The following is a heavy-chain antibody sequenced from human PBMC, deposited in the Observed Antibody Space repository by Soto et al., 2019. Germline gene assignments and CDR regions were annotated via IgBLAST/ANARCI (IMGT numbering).Heavy chain of an antibody. CDR1: GGSISSSSYY. CDR2: IYYSGST. J-gene: IGHJ4*02. Sequence: QLQLQESGPGLVKPSETLSLTCTVSGGSISSSSYYWGWIRQPPGKGLEWIGSIYYSGSTYYNPSLKSRVTISVDTSKNQFSLKLSSVTAADTAVYYCARLYGYYVFDYWGQGTLVTVSS. D-gene: IGHD4-17*01. V-gene: IGHV4-39*01. CDR3: ARLYGYYVFDY.